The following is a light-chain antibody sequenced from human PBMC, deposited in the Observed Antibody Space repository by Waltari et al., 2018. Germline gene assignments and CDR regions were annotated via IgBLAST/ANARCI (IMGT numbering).Light chain of an antibody. CDR2: GAA. J-gene: IGKJ1*01. CDR3: QQYNNWPTWT. Sequence: EIVMTQSTATLSVPPGERATLSCRASQSVSSNLAWYQQKPGQAPRLLIYGAASRANGSLARCSGSGSGTEFTLTISSMQSEDFAVYYCQQYNNWPTWTFGQGTKVEIK. CDR1: QSVSSN. V-gene: IGKV3-15*01.